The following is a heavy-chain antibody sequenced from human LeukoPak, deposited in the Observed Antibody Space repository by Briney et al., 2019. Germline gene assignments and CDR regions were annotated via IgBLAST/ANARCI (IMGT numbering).Heavy chain of an antibody. Sequence: GGSLRLSCAASGFTFSSYGMHWVRQAPGKGLEWVAVISYDGSNKYYADSVKGRFTISRDNSKNTLYLQMNSLRAEDTAVYYCAKDRTTVNNYWGQGTLVTVSS. CDR3: AKDRTTVNNY. CDR1: GFTFSSYG. D-gene: IGHD4-17*01. J-gene: IGHJ4*02. V-gene: IGHV3-30*18. CDR2: ISYDGSNK.